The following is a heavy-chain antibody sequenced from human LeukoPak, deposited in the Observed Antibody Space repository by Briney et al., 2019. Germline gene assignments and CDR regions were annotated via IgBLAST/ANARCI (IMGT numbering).Heavy chain of an antibody. Sequence: GGSLRLSCAASGFTFSSYWMSWVRQAPGKGLEWVANIKQDGSEKYSVDSVKGRFTISRDNAKKSLYLQMNSLRAEDTAVYYCARHLSGITGYTYGRGIDYWGQGTLVTVSS. CDR2: IKQDGSEK. CDR3: ARHLSGITGYTYGRGIDY. J-gene: IGHJ4*02. CDR1: GFTFSSYW. V-gene: IGHV3-7*01. D-gene: IGHD5-18*01.